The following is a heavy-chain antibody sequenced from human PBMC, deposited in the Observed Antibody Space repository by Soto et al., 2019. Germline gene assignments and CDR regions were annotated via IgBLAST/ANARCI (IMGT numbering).Heavy chain of an antibody. CDR2: IYTSGNT. Sequence: SETLSFTCTVSGASISNFYWSWIRQPAGKGLEWIGRIYTSGNTNYNPSLKSRVTMSVDTSKNQFSLKLKSVTAADTAVYYCVRGTFDYWGQGILVTVS. V-gene: IGHV4-4*07. J-gene: IGHJ4*02. CDR3: VRGTFDY. CDR1: GASISNFY.